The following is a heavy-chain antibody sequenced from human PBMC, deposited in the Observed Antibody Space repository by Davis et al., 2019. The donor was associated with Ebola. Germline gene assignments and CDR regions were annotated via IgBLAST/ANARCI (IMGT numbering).Heavy chain of an antibody. CDR1: GGSISSGGYS. V-gene: IGHV4-30-2*01. Sequence: MPSETLSLTCAVSGGSISSGGYSWSWIRQPPGKGLEWIGEIYHSGSTNYNPSLKSRVTISVDTSKNQFSLKLSSVTAADTAVYYCASRSSPLLRPNYYYYGMDVWGQGTTVTVSS. CDR3: ASRSSPLLRPNYYYYGMDV. CDR2: IYHSGST. J-gene: IGHJ6*02. D-gene: IGHD2-15*01.